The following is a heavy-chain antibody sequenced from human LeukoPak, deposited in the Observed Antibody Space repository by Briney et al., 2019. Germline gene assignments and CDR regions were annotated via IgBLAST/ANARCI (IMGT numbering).Heavy chain of an antibody. Sequence: ASVKVSCKASGYTFTSYDINWVRQATGQGLEWMGWMNPNSGNTGYAQKFQGRVTMTRNTSISTAYMELSSLRSEDTAVYYCARGGITIFGVVTGSFDYWGQGTLVTVSS. V-gene: IGHV1-8*01. CDR2: MNPNSGNT. CDR3: ARGGITIFGVVTGSFDY. D-gene: IGHD3-3*01. J-gene: IGHJ4*02. CDR1: GYTFTSYD.